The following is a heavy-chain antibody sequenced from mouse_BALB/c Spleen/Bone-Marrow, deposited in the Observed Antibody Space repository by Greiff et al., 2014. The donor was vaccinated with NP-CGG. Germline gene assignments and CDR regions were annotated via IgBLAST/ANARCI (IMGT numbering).Heavy chain of an antibody. J-gene: IGHJ3*01. V-gene: IGHV1-69*02. CDR3: TRDDGSPFAY. Sequence: QVQLQQSGAELVRPGASVKLSCKAPGYTFTSYWINWVKQRPGQGLGWIGNIYPSDSYTNYNQKFKDKATLTVDKSSSTAYMQLSSPTSEDSAVYYCTRDDGSPFAYWGQGTLVTVSA. D-gene: IGHD2-3*01. CDR1: GYTFTSYW. CDR2: IYPSDSYT.